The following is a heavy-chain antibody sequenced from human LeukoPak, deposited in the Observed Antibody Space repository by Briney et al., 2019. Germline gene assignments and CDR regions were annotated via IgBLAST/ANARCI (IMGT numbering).Heavy chain of an antibody. J-gene: IGHJ4*02. CDR3: ARVHPYYDILTGYPLDS. Sequence: GGSLRLSCAASGFTFSSYSMNWVRQAPGKGLEWVSSISSSSSYIYYADSVKGRFTISRDNAKNSLYLQMNSLRAEDTAVYYCARVHPYYDILTGYPLDSWGQGTLVTVSS. V-gene: IGHV3-21*01. D-gene: IGHD3-9*01. CDR1: GFTFSSYS. CDR2: ISSSSSYI.